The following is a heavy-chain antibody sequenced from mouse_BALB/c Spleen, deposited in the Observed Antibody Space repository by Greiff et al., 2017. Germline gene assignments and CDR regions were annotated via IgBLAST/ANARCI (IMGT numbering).Heavy chain of an antibody. CDR2: ISSGGST. CDR3: ARDYYGYY. J-gene: IGHJ2*01. D-gene: IGHD1-2*01. Sequence: EVQLVESGGGLVKPGGSLKLSCAASGFTFSSYAMSWVRQTPEKRLEWVASISSGGSTYYPDSVKGRFTISRDNARNILYLQMSSLRSEDTAMYYCARDYYGYYWGQGTTLTVSS. CDR1: GFTFSSYA. V-gene: IGHV5-6-5*01.